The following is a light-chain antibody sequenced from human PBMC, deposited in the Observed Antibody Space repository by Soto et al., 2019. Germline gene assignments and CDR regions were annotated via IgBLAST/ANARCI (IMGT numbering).Light chain of an antibody. V-gene: IGKV3-20*01. CDR2: IAS. CDR3: QQYGTSPWT. CDR1: QSISSNY. J-gene: IGKJ1*01. Sequence: EIVLTQSPGTMSLFAGERATLSCRATQSISSNYLAWYQQKPGQAPRLLIYIASRRATGIPDRFSGSGSGTDFTLTISRLEPEDSALYYCQQYGTSPWTFDQGTKVEIK.